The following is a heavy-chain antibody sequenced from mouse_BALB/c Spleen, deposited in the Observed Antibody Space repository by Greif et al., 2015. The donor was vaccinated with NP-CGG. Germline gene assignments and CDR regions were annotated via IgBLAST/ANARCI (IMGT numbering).Heavy chain of an antibody. V-gene: IGHV1-7*01. CDR1: GYTFTSYW. CDR3: AIYYGNYAMDY. Sequence: QVQLQQSGAELAKPGASVKMSCKASGYTFTSYWMHRVKQRPGQGLEWIGYINPSTGYTEYNQKFKDKATLTADKSSSTAYMQLSSLTSEDSAVYYCAIYYGNYAMDYWGQGTSVTVSS. J-gene: IGHJ4*01. CDR2: INPSTGYT. D-gene: IGHD2-1*01.